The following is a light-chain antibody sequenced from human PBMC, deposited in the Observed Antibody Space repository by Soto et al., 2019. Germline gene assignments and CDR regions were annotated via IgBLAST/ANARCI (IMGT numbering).Light chain of an antibody. V-gene: IGKV3-20*01. Sequence: EIVLTQSPGTLSLSPGERATLSCRASRSVSANFVAWYQQKPGQPPRLFIFAASGRAAGIPDRFSGSGSGTDFTLNISRLEPEDFAVDYCQQYGSSPYTFAQGTKLEI. CDR2: AAS. J-gene: IGKJ2*01. CDR3: QQYGSSPYT. CDR1: RSVSANF.